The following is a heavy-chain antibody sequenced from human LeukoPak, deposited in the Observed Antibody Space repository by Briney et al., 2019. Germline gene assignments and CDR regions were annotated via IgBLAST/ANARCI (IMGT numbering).Heavy chain of an antibody. CDR2: ISYDGSNK. CDR1: GFTFSSCA. Sequence: GGSLRLSCAASGFTFSSCAMHWVRQAPGKGLEWVAVISYDGSNKYYADSVKGRFTISRDNSKNTLYLQMNSLRAEDTAVYYCARGLRDDFWSGYFDYWGQGTLVTVSS. D-gene: IGHD3-3*01. V-gene: IGHV3-30-3*01. CDR3: ARGLRDDFWSGYFDY. J-gene: IGHJ4*02.